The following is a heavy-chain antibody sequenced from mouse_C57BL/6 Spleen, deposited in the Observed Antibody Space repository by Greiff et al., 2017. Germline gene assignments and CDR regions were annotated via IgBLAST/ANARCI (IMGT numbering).Heavy chain of an antibody. V-gene: IGHV1-80*01. CDR1: GYAFSSYW. CDR3: ARAGDYYGPWFAY. CDR2: IYPGDGDT. D-gene: IGHD1-1*01. Sequence: QVQLQQSGAELVKPGASVKISCKASGYAFSSYWMNWVKQRPGKGLEWIGQIYPGDGDTNYNGKFKGKATLTADKSSSTAYMQLSSLTSEDSAVYFCARAGDYYGPWFAYWGQGALVNVSA. J-gene: IGHJ3*01.